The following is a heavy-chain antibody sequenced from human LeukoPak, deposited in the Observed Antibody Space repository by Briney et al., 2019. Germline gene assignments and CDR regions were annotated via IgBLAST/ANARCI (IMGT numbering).Heavy chain of an antibody. J-gene: IGHJ6*02. CDR1: GFTFSSYE. V-gene: IGHV3-48*03. Sequence: GGSLRLSCAASGFTFSSYEMNWVRQAPGKGLEWVSYISSSGSTIYYADSVKGRFTISRDNAKNSLYLQMNSLRAEDTAVYYCARHRAPIQGYYYGMDVWGQGTTVTVSS. CDR3: ARHRAPIQGYYYGMDV. D-gene: IGHD1-1*01. CDR2: ISSSGSTI.